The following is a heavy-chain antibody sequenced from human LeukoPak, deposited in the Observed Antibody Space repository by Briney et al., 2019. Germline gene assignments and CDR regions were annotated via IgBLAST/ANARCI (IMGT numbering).Heavy chain of an antibody. CDR2: FDPEDGET. J-gene: IGHJ3*02. CDR3: ATLEAGESAFDI. V-gene: IGHV1-24*01. Sequence: ASVKVSCKVSGYTLTELSMHWVRQAPGKGLEWMGGFDPEDGETIYAQKFQGRVTMTEDTSTDTAYMELSSLRSEDTAVYYCATLEAGESAFDIWGQGTMVTVSS. D-gene: IGHD6-13*01. CDR1: GYTLTELS.